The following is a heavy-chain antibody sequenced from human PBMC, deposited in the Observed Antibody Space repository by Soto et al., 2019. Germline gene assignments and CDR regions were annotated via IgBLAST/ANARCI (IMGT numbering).Heavy chain of an antibody. CDR3: ARVPLSGSSWYVPQGGYWFDP. Sequence: GWSLRLSCASSVFTFIDYYMSWIRQAPGKGLEWVSYISSSSSYTNYADSVKGRFTISRDNAKNSLYLQMNSLRAEDTAVYYCARVPLSGSSWYVPQGGYWFDPWGQGTLVTVSS. D-gene: IGHD6-13*01. CDR2: ISSSSSYT. V-gene: IGHV3-11*06. CDR1: VFTFIDYY. J-gene: IGHJ5*02.